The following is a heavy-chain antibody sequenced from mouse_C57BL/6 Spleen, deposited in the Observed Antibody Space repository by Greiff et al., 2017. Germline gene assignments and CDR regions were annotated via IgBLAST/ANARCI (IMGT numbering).Heavy chain of an antibody. CDR1: GYTFTDYY. CDR2: INPNNGGT. Sequence: EVQLQQSGPELVKPGASVKISCKASGYTFTDYYMNWVKQSHGKSLEWIGDINPNNGGTSYNQKFKGKATLTVDKSSSTAYMELRSLTSEDSAVYYCARGYYGSSGRYFDVWGTGTTVTVSS. D-gene: IGHD1-1*01. J-gene: IGHJ1*03. CDR3: ARGYYGSSGRYFDV. V-gene: IGHV1-26*01.